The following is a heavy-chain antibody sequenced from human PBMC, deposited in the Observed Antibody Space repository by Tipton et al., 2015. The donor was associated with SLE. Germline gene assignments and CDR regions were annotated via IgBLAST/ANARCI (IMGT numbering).Heavy chain of an antibody. J-gene: IGHJ4*02. Sequence: LRLSCAVFGDSISSGMYYWNWLRQLPGKGLEWIGYINYSGSTYYNPSLESRISMSIDTSKNEFSLKMKSVSVADTAIYYCARDSKDGTDFEYWGQGTLVTVSS. V-gene: IGHV4-31*02. CDR3: ARDSKDGTDFEY. CDR1: GDSISSGMYY. D-gene: IGHD5-24*01. CDR2: INYSGST.